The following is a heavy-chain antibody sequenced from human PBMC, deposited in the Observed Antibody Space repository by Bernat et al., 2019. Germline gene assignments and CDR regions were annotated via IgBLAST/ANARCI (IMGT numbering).Heavy chain of an antibody. D-gene: IGHD2-15*01. CDR2: ISSSSYI. CDR1: GFTFSSYS. CDR3: ARYLSTSGGSAQYYYYGMDV. V-gene: IGHV3-21*01. Sequence: EVQLVESGGGLVKPGGSLRLSCAASGFTFSSYSMHWVRQAPGKGLEWVSSISSSSYIYYADSVKGRFTISRDNAKNSLYLHMNSLRAEDTAVYYCARYLSTSGGSAQYYYYGMDVWGQGTTVTVSS. J-gene: IGHJ6*02.